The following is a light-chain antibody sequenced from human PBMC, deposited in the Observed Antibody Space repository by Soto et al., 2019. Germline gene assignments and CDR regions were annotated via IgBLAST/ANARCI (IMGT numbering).Light chain of an antibody. Sequence: DIQMTQSPSSLSAYVGDRVTITCRASQSISSYLNWYQQKPGKAPTLLIYAASSLQSGVPSRFSGSGSGTDVTLTISSLQPEDFATYYCQQSYSTPTFGPGTKLDIK. V-gene: IGKV1-39*01. CDR1: QSISSY. CDR2: AAS. J-gene: IGKJ3*01. CDR3: QQSYSTPT.